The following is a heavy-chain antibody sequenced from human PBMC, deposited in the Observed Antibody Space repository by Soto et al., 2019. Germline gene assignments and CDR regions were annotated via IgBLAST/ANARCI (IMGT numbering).Heavy chain of an antibody. J-gene: IGHJ4*02. CDR2: IIPVFGTT. Sequence: SVKVSCKDSGGLFSSFAISWVRQAPGQGLEWLGGIIPVFGTTNYAEKFQDRVTITADESTNTAYMELTSLTSGDTAIYYCARGGGPYVWFNEFWGQGALVTVSS. CDR1: GGLFSSFA. CDR3: ARGGGPYVWFNEF. V-gene: IGHV1-69*13. D-gene: IGHD3-16*01.